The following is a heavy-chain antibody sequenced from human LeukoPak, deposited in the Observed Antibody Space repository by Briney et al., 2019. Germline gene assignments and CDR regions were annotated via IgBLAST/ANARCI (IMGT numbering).Heavy chain of an antibody. Sequence: SVKVSCKASGGTISSYAISLVQQAPGQGLEWMGGIIPIFGTANYAQKFQGRVTITADESTSTAYMELSSLRSEDTAVYYCARVNRGYHDYWGQGTLVTVSS. CDR2: IIPIFGTA. V-gene: IGHV1-69*13. J-gene: IGHJ4*02. CDR1: GGTISSYA. D-gene: IGHD3-10*01. CDR3: ARVNRGYHDY.